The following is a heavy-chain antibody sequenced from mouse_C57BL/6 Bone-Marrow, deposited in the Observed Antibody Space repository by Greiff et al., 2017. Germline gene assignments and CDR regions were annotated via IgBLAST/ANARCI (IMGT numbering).Heavy chain of an antibody. CDR2: INPNNGGT. CDR3: ARESLRGFDY. V-gene: IGHV1-18*01. CDR1: GYTFTDYN. Sequence: EVQLQQSGPELVKPGASVKIPCKASGYTFTDYNMDWVKQSHGKSLEWIGDINPNNGGTIYNQKFKGKATLTVDKSSRTAYMELRSLASEDTPVYYCARESLRGFDYWRQGTPLTVSS. J-gene: IGHJ2*01.